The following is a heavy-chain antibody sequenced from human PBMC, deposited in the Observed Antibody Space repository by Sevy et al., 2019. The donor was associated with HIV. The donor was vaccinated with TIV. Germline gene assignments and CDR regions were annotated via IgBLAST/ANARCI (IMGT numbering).Heavy chain of an antibody. D-gene: IGHD3-22*01. J-gene: IGHJ3*02. CDR3: ARLSVYYYDSSGYYTTGHAFDI. Sequence: GGSLRLSCAASGFSVSNSYMSWVRQAPGKGLQWVSVIYSGDSTYYTDSVKGRFTIARDNSKNTLYLQMNSLRAEDTGVYYCARLSVYYYDSSGYYTTGHAFDIWGQGTMVTVSS. CDR1: GFSVSNSY. V-gene: IGHV3-53*01. CDR2: IYSGDST.